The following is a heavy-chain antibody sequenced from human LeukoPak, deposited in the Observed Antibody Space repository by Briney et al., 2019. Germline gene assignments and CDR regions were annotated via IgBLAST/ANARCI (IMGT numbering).Heavy chain of an antibody. V-gene: IGHV4-34*01. CDR2: INHSGST. CDR1: GGSFSGYY. CDR3: ARKLKRYCSGGSCGYYFDY. D-gene: IGHD2-15*01. J-gene: IGHJ4*02. Sequence: PSETLSLTCAVYGGSFSGYYWSWIRQPPGKGLEGIGEINHSGSTNYNPSLTSRVTISVDTSKNQFSLKLSSVTAADTAVYYCARKLKRYCSGGSCGYYFDYWGQGTLVTVSS.